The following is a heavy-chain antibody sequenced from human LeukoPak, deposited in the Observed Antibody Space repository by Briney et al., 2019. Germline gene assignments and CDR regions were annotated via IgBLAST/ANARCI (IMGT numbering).Heavy chain of an antibody. D-gene: IGHD3-9*01. V-gene: IGHV3-66*03. Sequence: GGSLRLSCAASGFSVSNNYMSWVRQAPGKGLHWVSTFSDTGGGPYSSGGTYYADSVKGRFTISRDNSKNTLFLQMNSLRPEDTAVYYCARGEYDLLTGVYDTYGIDVWGQGTTVTVSS. CDR2: FSDTGGGPYSSGGT. CDR1: GFSVSNNY. CDR3: ARGEYDLLTGVYDTYGIDV. J-gene: IGHJ6*02.